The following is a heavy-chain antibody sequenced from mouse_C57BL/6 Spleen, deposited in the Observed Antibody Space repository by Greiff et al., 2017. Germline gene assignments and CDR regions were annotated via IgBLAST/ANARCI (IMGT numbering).Heavy chain of an antibody. CDR2: IYPRSGNT. CDR3: AREITSVVARGYFDV. J-gene: IGHJ1*03. D-gene: IGHD1-1*01. Sequence: QVQLQQSGAELARPGASVKLSCKASGYTFTSYGISWVKQRTGQGLEWIGEIYPRSGNTYYNEKFKGKATLTADKSYRAAYMGLRSLTSEDSAVYFCAREITSVVARGYFDVWGTGTTVTVSS. V-gene: IGHV1-81*01. CDR1: GYTFTSYG.